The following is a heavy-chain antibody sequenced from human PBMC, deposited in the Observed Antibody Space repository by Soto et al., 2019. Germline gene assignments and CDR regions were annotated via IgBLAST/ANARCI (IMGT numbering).Heavy chain of an antibody. D-gene: IGHD1-26*01. CDR3: ARGREKARHYFDY. CDR1: GGIFSNYA. Sequence: QVQLVQSGAEVKKPGSSVKVSCKASGGIFSNYAISWVRQPPGQGLEWMGGIIPVFGTANYAQKFQGRVTITADESTNTAYMEVSSLRSEDTAVYYCARGREKARHYFDYWGQGTLVTVSS. V-gene: IGHV1-69*01. CDR2: IIPVFGTA. J-gene: IGHJ4*02.